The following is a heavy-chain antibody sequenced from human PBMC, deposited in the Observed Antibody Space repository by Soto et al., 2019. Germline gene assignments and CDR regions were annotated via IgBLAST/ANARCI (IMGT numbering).Heavy chain of an antibody. Sequence: QVQLVQSGAEVKKPGSSVKVSCKASGGTFSSYAISWVRQAPGQGLEWMGGIIPIFGTANYAQKFQGRVTITADESTSTAYMALSSLRSEDTAVYYCARTPTVTTFADWYFDLWGRGTLVTVSS. D-gene: IGHD4-17*01. V-gene: IGHV1-69*01. CDR1: GGTFSSYA. CDR2: IIPIFGTA. J-gene: IGHJ2*01. CDR3: ARTPTVTTFADWYFDL.